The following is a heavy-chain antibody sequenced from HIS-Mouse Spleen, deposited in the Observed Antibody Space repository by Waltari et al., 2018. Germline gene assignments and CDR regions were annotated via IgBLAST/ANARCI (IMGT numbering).Heavy chain of an antibody. CDR3: ASEGVGDYGDYVRAPEYFQH. D-gene: IGHD4-17*01. J-gene: IGHJ1*01. CDR2: SNVDVRSK. V-gene: IGHV3-74*01. Sequence: EVQLVESGGGLVQPGGSLRLSCAASGFTFSSYWMHWVRQPPGKWVVVCSCSNVDVRSKTYAASVKGPFTISSDNARTPLYLEMDGLRADDTAVYSCASEGVGDYGDYVRAPEYFQHWGQGTLVTVSS. CDR1: GFTFSSYW.